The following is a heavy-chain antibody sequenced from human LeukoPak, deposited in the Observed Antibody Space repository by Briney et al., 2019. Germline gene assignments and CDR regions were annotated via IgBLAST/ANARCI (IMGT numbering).Heavy chain of an antibody. J-gene: IGHJ4*02. CDR1: GFTFSTYA. Sequence: GGSLRLSCAASGFTFSTYAMYWVRQAPGRGLEWVAVIWYDGSNKYYADSVKGRFTISRDNSKNTLYLQMNSLRAEDTAVYYCAREWELLTFDYWGQGTLVTVSS. CDR3: AREWELLTFDY. D-gene: IGHD1-26*01. CDR2: IWYDGSNK. V-gene: IGHV3-33*08.